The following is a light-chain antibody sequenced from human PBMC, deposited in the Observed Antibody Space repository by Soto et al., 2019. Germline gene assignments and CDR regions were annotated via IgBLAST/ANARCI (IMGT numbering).Light chain of an antibody. V-gene: IGLV2-8*01. CDR2: EVT. Sequence: QSVLTQPPSASGSPGQSVTISCTGTSSDVGGYNSVSWYQQHPGKAPKLMIYEVTKRPSGVPDRFSGSKSGNTASLTVSGLQAEDEADYYCCSYAGSNNVFGTGTKLTVL. J-gene: IGLJ1*01. CDR3: CSYAGSNNV. CDR1: SSDVGGYNS.